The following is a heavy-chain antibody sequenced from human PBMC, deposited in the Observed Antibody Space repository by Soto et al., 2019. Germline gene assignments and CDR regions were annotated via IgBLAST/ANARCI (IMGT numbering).Heavy chain of an antibody. Sequence: QVQLVQSGAEVKKPGASVKVSCKASGYTFTSYAMHWVRQAPGQRLEWMGWINAGNGNTKYSQKFQGRVTITRDTSASTAYMEMSSLRSEDTAVYYCARAGYSSGWYFGYWGQGTLFTVSS. J-gene: IGHJ4*02. CDR2: INAGNGNT. CDR1: GYTFTSYA. D-gene: IGHD6-19*01. CDR3: ARAGYSSGWYFGY. V-gene: IGHV1-3*01.